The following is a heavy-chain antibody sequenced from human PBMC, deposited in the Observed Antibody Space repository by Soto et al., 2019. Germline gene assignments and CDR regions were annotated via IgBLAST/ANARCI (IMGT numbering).Heavy chain of an antibody. J-gene: IGHJ6*02. Sequence: QVQLVQSGAEVKKPGSSVKVSCKASGGTFSSYTISWVRQAPGQGLEWMGRISPILGIANYAQKFRGRVTITADKSTSTAYMELSSLISEDTAVYYCAREKQQLIPYYYDGMDVWGQGTTVTVSS. V-gene: IGHV1-69*08. CDR1: GGTFSSYT. CDR3: AREKQQLIPYYYDGMDV. D-gene: IGHD6-13*01. CDR2: ISPILGIA.